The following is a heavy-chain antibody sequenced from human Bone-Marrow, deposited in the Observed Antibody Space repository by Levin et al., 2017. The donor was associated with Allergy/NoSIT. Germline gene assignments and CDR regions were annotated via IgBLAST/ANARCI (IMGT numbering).Heavy chain of an antibody. Sequence: GESLKISCAASGFTFSSYAIHWVRQAPGKGLEWVAAISYDGSNEYYVDSVKGRFTTSRDNSKNTLFLQMNSLRPEDTAIYYCARGWWRRREFNAFDIWGQGTVVIVSS. CDR1: GFTFSSYA. CDR2: ISYDGSNE. J-gene: IGHJ3*02. CDR3: ARGWWRRREFNAFDI. D-gene: IGHD2-21*02. V-gene: IGHV3-30-3*01.